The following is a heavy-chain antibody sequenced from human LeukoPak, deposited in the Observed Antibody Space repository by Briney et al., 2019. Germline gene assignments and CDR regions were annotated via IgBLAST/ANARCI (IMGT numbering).Heavy chain of an antibody. CDR1: GGSFGGYY. D-gene: IGHD1/OR15-1a*01. J-gene: IGHJ3*02. CDR3: ATVGLGRNKGAFDI. Sequence: PSETLSLACAVYGGSFGGYYWSWIRQPPGKGLEWIGEIIQTGSTNYSPSLRSRVTISVDTSKSQFSLKLSSVSAADTSTYYCATVGLGRNKGAFDIWGQGTMVTVSS. V-gene: IGHV4-34*12. CDR2: IIQTGST.